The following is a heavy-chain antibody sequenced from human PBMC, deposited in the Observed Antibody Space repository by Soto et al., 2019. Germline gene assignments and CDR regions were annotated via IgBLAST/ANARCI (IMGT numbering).Heavy chain of an antibody. Sequence: SETLSLTCTVSGGSISSSSYYWGWIRQPPGKGLEWIGSIYYSGSTYYNPSLKSRVTISVDTSKNQFSLKLSSVTAADTAVYYCARQIGQPEHRQINYYGMDVWGQGTTVTVSS. V-gene: IGHV4-39*01. CDR2: IYYSGST. J-gene: IGHJ6*02. CDR1: GGSISSSSYY. D-gene: IGHD3-3*01. CDR3: ARQIGQPEHRQINYYGMDV.